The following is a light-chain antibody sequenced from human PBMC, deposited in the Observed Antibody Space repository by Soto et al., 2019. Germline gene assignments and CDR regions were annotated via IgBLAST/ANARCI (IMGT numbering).Light chain of an antibody. V-gene: IGKV1-39*01. CDR1: QSISTC. Sequence: DIQMTQSPSSLSASVGDRVTITCRAGQSISTCLTWYQQKPGKAPKLLIYSASSVEGGVPPSFSGSGSGRDFALTISSLRPEDLATYYCQQYYTFPQLTFGGGTKVEIK. CDR2: SAS. CDR3: QQYYTFPQLT. J-gene: IGKJ4*02.